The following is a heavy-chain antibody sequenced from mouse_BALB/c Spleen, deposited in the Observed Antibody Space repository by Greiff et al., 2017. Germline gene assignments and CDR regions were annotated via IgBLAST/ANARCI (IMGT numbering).Heavy chain of an antibody. CDR1: GYTFTDYA. J-gene: IGHJ1*01. D-gene: IGHD1-2*01. Sequence: VQLQQSGPELVRPGVSVKISCKGSGYTFTDYAMHWVKQSHAKSLEWIGVISTYYGNTNYNQKFKGKATMTVDKSSSTAYMELARLTSEDSAIYYCARALRLRGYFDVWGAGTTVTVSS. CDR3: ARALRLRGYFDV. V-gene: IGHV1-67*01. CDR2: ISTYYGNT.